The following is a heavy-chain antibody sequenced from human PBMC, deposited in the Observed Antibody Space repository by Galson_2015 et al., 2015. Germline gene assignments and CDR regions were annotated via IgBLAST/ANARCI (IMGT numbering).Heavy chain of an antibody. CDR3: ARRLYDSSGYQYYYYGMDV. CDR1: GFTFSSYG. CDR2: ISYDGSNK. D-gene: IGHD3-22*01. J-gene: IGHJ6*02. Sequence: CAASGFTFSSYGMHWVRQAPGKGLEWVAVISYDGSNKYYADSVKGRFTISRDNSKNTLYLQMNSLRAEDTAVYYCARRLYDSSGYQYYYYGMDVWGQGTTVTVSS. V-gene: IGHV3-30*03.